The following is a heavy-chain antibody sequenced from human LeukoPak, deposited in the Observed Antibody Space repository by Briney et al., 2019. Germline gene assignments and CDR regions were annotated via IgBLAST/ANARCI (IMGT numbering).Heavy chain of an antibody. J-gene: IGHJ6*03. Sequence: PSETLSLTCTVSGGSISSYYWSWIRQPAGKGLEWIGRIYTSGSTNYNPSLKSRVTMSVDTSKNQFSLKLSSVTAADTAVYYCARGCRALTTYSSGWHGVYYYYYMDVWGKGTTVTISS. CDR1: GGSISSYY. V-gene: IGHV4-4*07. CDR2: IYTSGST. CDR3: ARGCRALTTYSSGWHGVYYYYYMDV. D-gene: IGHD6-19*01.